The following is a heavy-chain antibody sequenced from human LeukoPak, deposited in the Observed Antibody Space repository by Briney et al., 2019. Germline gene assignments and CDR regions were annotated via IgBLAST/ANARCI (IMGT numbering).Heavy chain of an antibody. CDR3: AKSGLPALVRAAFDI. CDR2: ISSSGSTI. V-gene: IGHV3-48*03. Sequence: PGGSLRLSCAASGFTFSSYEMNWVRQAPGKGLEWVSYISSSGSTIYYADSVKGRFTISRDNAKNSLYLQMNSLRAEDTAVYYCAKSGLPALVRAAFDIWGQGTMVTVSS. J-gene: IGHJ3*02. D-gene: IGHD2-2*01. CDR1: GFTFSSYE.